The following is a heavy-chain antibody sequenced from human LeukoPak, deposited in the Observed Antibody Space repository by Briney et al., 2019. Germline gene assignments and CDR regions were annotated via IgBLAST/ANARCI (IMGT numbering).Heavy chain of an antibody. Sequence: SETLSLTCAVSGGSFSGYYWNWIRQPPGKGLEWIGEINHSGSTNYNPSLKSRVTISVDTSKNQFSLKLSSVTAADTAVYYCARGRRAAAGLFDYWGQGTLVTVSS. CDR1: GGSFSGYY. CDR3: ARGRRAAAGLFDY. D-gene: IGHD6-13*01. V-gene: IGHV4-34*01. J-gene: IGHJ4*02. CDR2: INHSGST.